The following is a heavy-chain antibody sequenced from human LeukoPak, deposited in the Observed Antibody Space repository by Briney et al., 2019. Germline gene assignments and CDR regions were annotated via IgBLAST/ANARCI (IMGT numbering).Heavy chain of an antibody. V-gene: IGHV4-59*12. Sequence: PSETLSLTCTVSGGSISSFYWSWIRQPPGKGLEWIGDIYHSGSTSYNPSLESRVTISLDKSKNHFSLRLTSVTAADTAVYYCARDDFVDTTMVRLYYWGQGTLVTVSS. J-gene: IGHJ4*02. CDR3: ARDDFVDTTMVRLYY. D-gene: IGHD5-18*01. CDR1: GGSISSFY. CDR2: IYHSGST.